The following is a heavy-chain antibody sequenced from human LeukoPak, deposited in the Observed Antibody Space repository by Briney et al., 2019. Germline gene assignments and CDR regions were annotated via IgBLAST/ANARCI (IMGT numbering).Heavy chain of an antibody. V-gene: IGHV4-39*07. J-gene: IGHJ1*01. CDR1: GGSINSSSYY. CDR3: ARDPSGGQWLVRGYFQH. D-gene: IGHD6-19*01. CDR2: IYYSGST. Sequence: SETLSLTCTVSGGSINSSSYYWGWIRQPPGKGLEWIGSIYYSGSTYYNPSLKSRVTISVDTSKNQFSLKLSSVTAADTAVYYCARDPSGGQWLVRGYFQHWGQGTLVTVSS.